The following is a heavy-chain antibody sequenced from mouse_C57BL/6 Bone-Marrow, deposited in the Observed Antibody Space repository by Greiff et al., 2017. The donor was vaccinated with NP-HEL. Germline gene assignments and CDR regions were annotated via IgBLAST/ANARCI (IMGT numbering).Heavy chain of an antibody. D-gene: IGHD2-1*01. J-gene: IGHJ1*03. CDR3: ARLPWSPHWYFDV. Sequence: QVQLQQPGAELVMPGASVKLSCKASGYTFTSYWMHWVKQRPGQGLEWIGEIDPSDSYTNYNQKFKGKSTLTVDKSSSTAYMPLSSLTSEDSAVYYCARLPWSPHWYFDVWGTGTTVTVSS. V-gene: IGHV1-69*01. CDR1: GYTFTSYW. CDR2: IDPSDSYT.